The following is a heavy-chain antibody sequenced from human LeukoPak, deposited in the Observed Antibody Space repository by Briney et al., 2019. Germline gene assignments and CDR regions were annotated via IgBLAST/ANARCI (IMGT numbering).Heavy chain of an antibody. CDR1: GYTFTTYG. J-gene: IGHJ4*02. V-gene: IGHV1-18*01. CDR3: ARNPPRTGDFNS. Sequence: GASVKVSCKASGYTFTTYGISWVRQAPGQGLEWMGWISAYNGNTNYAQKLQGRVTMTTDATTSTAYMELRSLRSDDTAVYYCARNPPRTGDFNSWGQGALVTVSS. CDR2: ISAYNGNT. D-gene: IGHD7-27*01.